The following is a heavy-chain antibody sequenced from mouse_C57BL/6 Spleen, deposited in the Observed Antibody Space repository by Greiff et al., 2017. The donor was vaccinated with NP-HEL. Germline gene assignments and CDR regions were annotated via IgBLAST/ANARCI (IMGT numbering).Heavy chain of an antibody. CDR2: IDPENGDT. J-gene: IGHJ4*01. V-gene: IGHV14-4*01. CDR3: TKERYYGSRGDY. Sequence: VQLKQSGAELVRPGASVKLSCTASGFNITDDYMHWVKQRPEQGLEWIGWIDPENGDTEYASKFQGKATITADTSSNTAYLQLSSLTSEDTAVYYCTKERYYGSRGDYWGQGTSVTVSS. CDR1: GFNITDDY. D-gene: IGHD1-1*01.